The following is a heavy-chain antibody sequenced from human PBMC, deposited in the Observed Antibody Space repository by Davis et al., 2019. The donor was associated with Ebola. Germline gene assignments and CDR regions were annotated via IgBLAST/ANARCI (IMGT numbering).Heavy chain of an antibody. J-gene: IGHJ5*02. Sequence: AASVKVSCKASGYTFTSYDINWVRQATGQGLEWMGWMNPNSGNTGYAQKFQGRVTMTRNTSISTAYMELSSLRSEDTAVYYCARGEDRLNWFDPWGQGTLVTVPS. CDR2: MNPNSGNT. D-gene: IGHD1-14*01. CDR1: GYTFTSYD. V-gene: IGHV1-8*01. CDR3: ARGEDRLNWFDP.